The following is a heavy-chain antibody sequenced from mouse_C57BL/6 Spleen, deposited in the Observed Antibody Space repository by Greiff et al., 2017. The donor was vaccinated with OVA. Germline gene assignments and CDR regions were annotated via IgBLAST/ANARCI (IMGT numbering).Heavy chain of an antibody. D-gene: IGHD4-1*01. CDR3: ALANWVYYAMYY. CDR2: INPNNGGT. CDR1: GYTFTDYY. Sequence: VQLQQSGPELVKPGASVKISCKASGYTFTDYYMNWVKQSHGKSLEWIGDINPNNGGTSYKQKFKGKATLTVDTSSITAYMELRSLTSEDSAVYYCALANWVYYAMYYWGQGTSVTVSS. J-gene: IGHJ4*01. V-gene: IGHV1-26*01.